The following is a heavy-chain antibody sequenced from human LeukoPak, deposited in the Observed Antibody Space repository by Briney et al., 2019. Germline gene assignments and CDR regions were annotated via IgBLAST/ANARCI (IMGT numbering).Heavy chain of an antibody. V-gene: IGHV4-30-2*01. CDR3: ARAFTTMNWFDP. Sequence: PSETLSLTCAVSGGSISSGGYSWSWIRQPPGQGLEWIGYIYHSGSTYYNPSLKSRVTISVDRSKNQFSLKLSSVTAADTAVYYCARAFTTMNWFDPWGQGTLVTVSS. CDR2: IYHSGST. CDR1: GGSISSGGYS. D-gene: IGHD3-10*01. J-gene: IGHJ5*02.